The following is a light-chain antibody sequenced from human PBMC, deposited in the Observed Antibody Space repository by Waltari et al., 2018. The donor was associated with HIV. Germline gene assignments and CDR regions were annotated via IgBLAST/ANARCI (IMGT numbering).Light chain of an antibody. CDR2: KAS. V-gene: IGKV1-5*03. J-gene: IGKJ2*01. CDR3: QQYKGYPYT. CDR1: QRINSW. Sequence: DIQMTQSPSTLSASVGDRVTINCRASQRINSWLAWYQQKPGKAPKLLIFKASSLESGVPSRFSGSGSGTEFTLTISSLQPDDFATYYCQQYKGYPYTFGQGTKLDI.